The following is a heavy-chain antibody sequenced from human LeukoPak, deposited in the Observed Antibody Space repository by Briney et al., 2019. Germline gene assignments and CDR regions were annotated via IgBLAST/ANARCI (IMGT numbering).Heavy chain of an antibody. CDR1: GYTFTDYY. CDR2: INPTSGGT. V-gene: IGHV1-2*02. Sequence: ASVKVSCKASGYTFTDYYINCVRQAPGQELQWMGWINPTSGGTNFAQNFQGKVTMTRDTSISTVYMELSRLRSDDTAVYYCARGTRYFYDSSVYYEGDAFDIWGQGPMVSVSS. CDR3: ARGTRYFYDSSVYYEGDAFDI. J-gene: IGHJ3*02. D-gene: IGHD3-22*01.